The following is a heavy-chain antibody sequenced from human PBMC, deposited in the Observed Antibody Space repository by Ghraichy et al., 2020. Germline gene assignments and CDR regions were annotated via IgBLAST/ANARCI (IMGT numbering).Heavy chain of an antibody. CDR2: IYYSGST. CDR1: GGSISSYY. D-gene: IGHD3-10*01. V-gene: IGHV4-59*01. J-gene: IGHJ4*02. Sequence: SETLSLTCTVSGGSISSYYWSWIRQPPGKGLEWIGYIYYSGSTNYNPSLKSRVTISVDTSKNQFSLKLSSVTAADTAVYYCASPKYYYGSGQFDYWGQGTLVTVSS. CDR3: ASPKYYYGSGQFDY.